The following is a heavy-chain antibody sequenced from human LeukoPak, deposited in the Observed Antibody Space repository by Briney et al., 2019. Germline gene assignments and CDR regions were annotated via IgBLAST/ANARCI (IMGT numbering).Heavy chain of an antibody. CDR1: GCTFTSYA. D-gene: IGHD3-3*01. V-gene: IGHV1-3*03. CDR2: INAGNGNT. CDR3: ARDGSGNPASLHFDY. J-gene: IGHJ4*02. Sequence: ASVTVSCKASGCTFTSYAMHWVRQAPGQRLEWMGWINAGNGNTKYSQEFQGRVTITRDTSASTAYMELSSLRSEDMAVYYCARDGSGNPASLHFDYWGQGTLVTVSS.